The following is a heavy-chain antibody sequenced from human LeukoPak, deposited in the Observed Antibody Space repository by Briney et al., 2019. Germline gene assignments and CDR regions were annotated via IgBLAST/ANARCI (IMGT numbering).Heavy chain of an antibody. D-gene: IGHD3-22*01. CDR2: ISAYNGNT. J-gene: IGHJ4*02. V-gene: IGHV1-18*01. Sequence: ASVKVSCKASGYTFTSYGISWVRQAPGQGLEWMGWISAYNGNTNYAHKLQGRVTMTTDTSTSTAYMELRSLRSDDTAVYYCATTYYYDSSGYSSLWYWGQGTLVTVSS. CDR3: ATTYYYDSSGYSSLWY. CDR1: GYTFTSYG.